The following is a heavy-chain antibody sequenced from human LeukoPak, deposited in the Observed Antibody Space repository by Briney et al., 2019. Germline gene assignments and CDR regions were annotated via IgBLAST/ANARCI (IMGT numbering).Heavy chain of an antibody. D-gene: IGHD6-13*01. CDR3: AREEQLAFDI. V-gene: IGHV3-23*01. CDR1: GFTFSSYG. Sequence: GGSLRLSCAASGFTFSSYGMSWVRQAPGKGLEWVSGISNSGSSTYYLGDSVKGRFTISRDNAKNSLYLQMNSLRAEDTAVYYCAREEQLAFDIWGQGTMVTVSS. J-gene: IGHJ3*02. CDR2: ISNSGSST.